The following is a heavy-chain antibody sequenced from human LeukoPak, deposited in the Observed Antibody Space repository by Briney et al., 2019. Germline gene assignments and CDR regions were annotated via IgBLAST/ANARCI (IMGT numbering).Heavy chain of an antibody. J-gene: IGHJ6*02. D-gene: IGHD3-10*01. CDR3: AKDSFYSGSGSYRNYYGMDV. Sequence: GGSLRLSCAASGFTFSSYGMHWVRQAPGKGLEWVAFIRYDGSNKYYADSVRGRFTISRDNSKNTLYLQMNSLRAEDTAVYYCAKDSFYSGSGSYRNYYGMDVWGQGTTVTVSS. CDR1: GFTFSSYG. V-gene: IGHV3-30*02. CDR2: IRYDGSNK.